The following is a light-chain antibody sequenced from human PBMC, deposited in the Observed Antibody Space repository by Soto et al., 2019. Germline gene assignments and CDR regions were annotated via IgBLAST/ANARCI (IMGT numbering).Light chain of an antibody. Sequence: VLTQSPDTLSLSPGERVTLSCRASQSLPSDSLAWYQQKPGQAPRLLIYETSNRAIGIPARFSGSGSGTDFTLTISSLQPEDFAVYYCQQRSTWPAFGGGTKVEI. CDR2: ETS. J-gene: IGKJ4*01. CDR3: QQRSTWPA. CDR1: QSLPSD. V-gene: IGKV3-11*01.